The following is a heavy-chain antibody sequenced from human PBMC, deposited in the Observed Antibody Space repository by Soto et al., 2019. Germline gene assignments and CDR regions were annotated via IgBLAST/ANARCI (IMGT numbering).Heavy chain of an antibody. Sequence: SETLSLTCTVSGGSISSYYWSWIRQPPGKGLEWIGYIYYSGSTNYNPSLKSRVTISVDTSKNQFSLKLSSVTAADTAVYYCARGIDPCGGDCYPPDYFDYWGQGTLVTVS. J-gene: IGHJ4*02. V-gene: IGHV4-59*01. D-gene: IGHD2-21*02. CDR3: ARGIDPCGGDCYPPDYFDY. CDR1: GGSISSYY. CDR2: IYYSGST.